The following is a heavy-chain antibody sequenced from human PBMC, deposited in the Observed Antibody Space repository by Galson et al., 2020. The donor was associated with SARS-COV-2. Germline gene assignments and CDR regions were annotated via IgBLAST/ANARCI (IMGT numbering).Heavy chain of an antibody. V-gene: IGHV4-34*01. J-gene: IGHJ4*02. CDR1: GGSFSGYY. Sequence: SETLSLTCAVYGGSFSGYYWSWIRQPPGKGLEWIGEINHSGSTNYNPSLKSRVTISVDTSKNQFSLKLSSVTAADTAVYYCARATPRIAAAGTPRRGNQIDYWGQGTLVTVSS. D-gene: IGHD6-13*01. CDR3: ARATPRIAAAGTPRRGNQIDY. CDR2: INHSGST.